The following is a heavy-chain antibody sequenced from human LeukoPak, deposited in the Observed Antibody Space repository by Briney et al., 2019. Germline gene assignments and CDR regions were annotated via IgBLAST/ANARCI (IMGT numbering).Heavy chain of an antibody. CDR3: TRDPDDSSGWFFDY. Sequence: PGGSLRLSCTASGFTFGDYAMSWFRQAPGKGLEWVGFIRCKAYGGTTEYAASVKGRFTISRDDSKSIAYLQMNSLKTEDTAVYYCTRDPDDSSGWFFDYWGQGTLVTVSS. J-gene: IGHJ4*02. D-gene: IGHD6-19*01. CDR1: GFTFGDYA. V-gene: IGHV3-49*03. CDR2: IRCKAYGGTT.